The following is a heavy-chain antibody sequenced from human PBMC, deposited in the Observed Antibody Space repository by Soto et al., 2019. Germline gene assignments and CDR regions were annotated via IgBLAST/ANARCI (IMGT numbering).Heavy chain of an antibody. Sequence: SVKVSCKTSGYTFSNYGITWGREAPGQPLEWLGWISLYSDGTNYAQKFQGRVSMTTDTSTTTAYMELRSLRSDDTAVYYCARVVPGAEAWFGPWGQGTLVIVSS. V-gene: IGHV1-18*01. CDR2: ISLYSDGT. CDR1: GYTFSNYG. CDR3: ARVVPGAEAWFGP. J-gene: IGHJ5*02. D-gene: IGHD2-2*01.